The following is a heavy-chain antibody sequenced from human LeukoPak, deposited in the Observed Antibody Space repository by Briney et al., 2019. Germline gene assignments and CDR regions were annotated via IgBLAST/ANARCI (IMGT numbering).Heavy chain of an antibody. CDR3: ASHGSWSYRGTHDY. J-gene: IGHJ4*02. V-gene: IGHV3-48*03. CDR2: ISSSGSTI. Sequence: GGSLRLSCAASGFTYISYEMNWVRQAPGKGLEWVSYISSSGSTIYYADSVKGRFTISRDNAKNSLYLQMNSLRAEDTAVYYCASHGSWSYRGTHDYWGQGTLVTVSS. D-gene: IGHD3-10*01. CDR1: GFTYISYE.